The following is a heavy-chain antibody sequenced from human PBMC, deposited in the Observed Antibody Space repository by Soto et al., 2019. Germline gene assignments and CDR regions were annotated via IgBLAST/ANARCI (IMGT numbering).Heavy chain of an antibody. V-gene: IGHV1-18*01. CDR1: GYIFTTYG. D-gene: IGHD3-22*01. J-gene: IGHJ4*02. CDR2: ISTNKGNT. Sequence: ASVKVSCKTSGYIFTTYGIAWVRQAPGQGLEWMGWISTNKGNTNYAQKFQGRVTMTTDTSTSTAYMELRSLRSEDTAVYYCAVHTYYYDSSGYFLAYWGQGTLVTVSS. CDR3: AVHTYYYDSSGYFLAY.